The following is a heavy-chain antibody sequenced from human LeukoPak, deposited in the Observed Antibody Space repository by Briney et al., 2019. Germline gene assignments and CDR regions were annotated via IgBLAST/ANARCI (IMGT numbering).Heavy chain of an antibody. CDR3: ARSRIVGAIRGHFDY. V-gene: IGHV1-69*13. Sequence: ASVKVSCKASGGTFSSYAISWVRQAPGQGLEWMGGIIPIFGTANYAQKFQGRVTITADESTSTAYMELSSLRSEDTAVYYCARSRIVGAIRGHFDYWGQGTLVTVSS. CDR2: IIPIFGTA. CDR1: GGTFSSYA. D-gene: IGHD1-26*01. J-gene: IGHJ4*02.